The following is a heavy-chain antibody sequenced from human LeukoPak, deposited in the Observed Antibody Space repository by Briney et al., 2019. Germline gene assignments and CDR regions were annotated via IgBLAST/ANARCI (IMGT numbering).Heavy chain of an antibody. CDR3: AKEDLYYDFWSGYYLRGPVDY. V-gene: IGHV3-23*01. D-gene: IGHD3-3*01. CDR2: ISGSGGST. CDR1: GFTFSSYA. Sequence: PGGSLRLSCAASGFTFSSYAMSWVRQAPGKGLEWVSAISGSGGSTYYADSVKGRFTISRDNSKNTLYLQMNSLRAEDTAVYYCAKEDLYYDFWSGYYLRGPVDYWGQGTLLIVSS. J-gene: IGHJ4*02.